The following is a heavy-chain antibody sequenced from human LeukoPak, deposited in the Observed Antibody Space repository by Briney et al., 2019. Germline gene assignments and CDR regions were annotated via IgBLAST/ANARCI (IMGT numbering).Heavy chain of an antibody. CDR2: INSDGSST. Sequence: GGSLRLSCAASGFTFSSYWMHWVRQAPGKGLVWVSRINSDGSSTSYADSVKGRFTISRDNAKNTLYLQMNSLRAEDTAVYYCARGKNHYYYYGMDVWGQGTTVTVSS. V-gene: IGHV3-74*01. CDR3: ARGKNHYYYYGMDV. CDR1: GFTFSSYW. J-gene: IGHJ6*02.